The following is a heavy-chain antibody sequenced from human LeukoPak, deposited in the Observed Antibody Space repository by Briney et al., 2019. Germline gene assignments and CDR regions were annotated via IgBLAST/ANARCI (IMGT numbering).Heavy chain of an antibody. CDR3: ARGGGDCRSKVIYYFDY. J-gene: IGHJ4*02. Sequence: ASVKVSCKASGYTFNGYYMHWVRQAPGQGLEWMGWINANSGATNYAQKFQGRVTMTRDTSISTAYMDLSRLRSDDTAVYYCARGGGDCRSKVIYYFDYWGQGTLVTVSS. CDR1: GYTFNGYY. D-gene: IGHD2-21*02. CDR2: INANSGAT. V-gene: IGHV1-2*02.